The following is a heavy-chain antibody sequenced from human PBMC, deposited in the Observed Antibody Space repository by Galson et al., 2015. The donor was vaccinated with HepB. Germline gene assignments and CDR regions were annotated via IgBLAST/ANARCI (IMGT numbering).Heavy chain of an antibody. D-gene: IGHD2/OR15-2a*01. CDR2: VYYSGST. CDR1: GGSISSYY. V-gene: IGHV4-4*07. J-gene: IGHJ4*02. Sequence: ETLSLTCTVSGGSISSYYWSWIRQPAGKGLEWIGRVYYSGSTNYNPSLKSRIAMSVDTSKKQVSLQLRSVTAADTAVYYCAGNRYFDVWGQGVLVTVSS. CDR3: AGNRYFDV.